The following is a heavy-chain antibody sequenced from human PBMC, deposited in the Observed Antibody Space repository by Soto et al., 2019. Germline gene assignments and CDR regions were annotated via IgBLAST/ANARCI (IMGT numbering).Heavy chain of an antibody. CDR3: ARSHRDNWGSPDYFDY. CDR1: GGFISSGGYY. CDR2: IYYNGDT. V-gene: IGHV4-31*03. D-gene: IGHD7-27*01. J-gene: IGHJ4*02. Sequence: QVQLQESGPGLVKPSQTLSLTCTFSGGFISSGGYYWSWIRQHPRQGLEWIGYIYYNGDTYYNPSLKSRVSISIDTSKNQFSLRLTSVAAADTAVYYCARSHRDNWGSPDYFDYWGQGTLVTVSS.